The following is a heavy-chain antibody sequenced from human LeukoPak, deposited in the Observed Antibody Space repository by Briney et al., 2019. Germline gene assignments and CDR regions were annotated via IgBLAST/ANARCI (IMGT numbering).Heavy chain of an antibody. V-gene: IGHV3-15*01. CDR1: GFTFSNAW. D-gene: IGHD6-19*01. CDR3: AKDLSYTSGVSDH. CDR2: IKSKTDGGTT. Sequence: GGSLRLSCAASGFTFSNAWMSWVRQAPGKGLEWVGRIKSKTDGGTTDYAAPVKGRFTISRDDSKNTLYLQMNSLKTEDTAVYYCAKDLSYTSGVSDHWGQGTLVTVSS. J-gene: IGHJ4*02.